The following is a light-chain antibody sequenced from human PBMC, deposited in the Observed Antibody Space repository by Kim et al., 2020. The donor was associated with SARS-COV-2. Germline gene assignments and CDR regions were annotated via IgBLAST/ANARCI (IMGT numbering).Light chain of an antibody. CDR1: VVAKKY. CDR2: KDI. J-gene: IGLJ2*01. V-gene: IGLV3-27*01. Sequence: SVSPGQTARITCSGDVVAKKYVRWFQQKPGQAPVLVIYKDIERPSGIPERFSGSSSGTTVTLTISGAQVEDEADYYCYSAADNMEVFGGGTQLTVL. CDR3: YSAADNMEV.